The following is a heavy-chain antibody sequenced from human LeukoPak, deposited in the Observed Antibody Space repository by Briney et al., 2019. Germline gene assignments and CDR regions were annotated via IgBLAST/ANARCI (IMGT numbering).Heavy chain of an antibody. V-gene: IGHV3-9*01. CDR2: ISWNSGSI. CDR1: GFTFDDYA. D-gene: IGHD3-22*01. CDR3: AKDVGGYVYYSYGMDV. Sequence: PGGSLRLSCAASGFTFDDYAMHWVRQAPGKGLEWVSGISWNSGSIGYADSVKGRFTISRDSAKNSLYLQVNSLRAEDTALYYCAKDVGGYVYYSYGMDVWGQGTTVTVSS. J-gene: IGHJ6*02.